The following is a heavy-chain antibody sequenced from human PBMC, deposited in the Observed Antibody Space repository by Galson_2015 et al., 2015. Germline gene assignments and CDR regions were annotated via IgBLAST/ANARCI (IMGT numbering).Heavy chain of an antibody. D-gene: IGHD5-18*01. CDR2: TSYDGNTK. J-gene: IGHJ3*02. V-gene: IGHV3-30*03. Sequence: QAPGKGLEWVAVTSYDGNTKYYADSVKGRFTISRDNSKNTLYLQMNSLRAEDTAVYYCARKLGYSFGPGGAFDIWGQGTLVTVSS. CDR3: ARKLGYSFGPGGAFDI.